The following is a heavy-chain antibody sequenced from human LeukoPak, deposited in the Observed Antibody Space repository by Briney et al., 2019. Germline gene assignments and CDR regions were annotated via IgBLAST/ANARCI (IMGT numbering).Heavy chain of an antibody. CDR1: GSSFTTYW. Sequence: NAGESLQISCKGSGSSFTTYWIGWVRQLPGKGLEWMGIIYPGDSDTRYSPSFQGQVTISADKSISTAYLQWSSLKASDTAMYYCARLGTMIVRRGFDYWGQGTLVTVSS. D-gene: IGHD3-22*01. CDR2: IYPGDSDT. CDR3: ARLGTMIVRRGFDY. V-gene: IGHV5-51*01. J-gene: IGHJ4*02.